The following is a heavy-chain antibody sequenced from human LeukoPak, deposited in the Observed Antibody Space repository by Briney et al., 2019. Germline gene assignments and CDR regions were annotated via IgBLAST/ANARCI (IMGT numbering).Heavy chain of an antibody. CDR2: IYYSGST. J-gene: IGHJ3*02. V-gene: IGHV4-59*08. Sequence: SETLSLTCTVSGDSISDYYWNWIRQPPGKGLEWIGYIYYSGSTNYSPSLKSRVTISVDTSKNQFSLKLSSVTTADTAIYYCARRRKVPAPRAGDAFDIWGQGTMVTVSS. CDR1: GDSISDYY. D-gene: IGHD4/OR15-4a*01. CDR3: ARRRKVPAPRAGDAFDI.